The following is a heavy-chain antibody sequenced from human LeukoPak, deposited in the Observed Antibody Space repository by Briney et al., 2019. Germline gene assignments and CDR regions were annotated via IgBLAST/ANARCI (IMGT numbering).Heavy chain of an antibody. D-gene: IGHD3-10*01. V-gene: IGHV4-39*01. CDR1: GGSISSGRYY. J-gene: IGHJ4*02. CDR3: ARQGPSEYGSGSYYFDY. CDR2: IYYSGST. Sequence: SETLSLTCTVSGGSISSGRYYWGWSRQPPGKGLEWIGIIYYSGSTHYDRSLKSRLTISVDTPKNQFSLKLSSVTAADTAVYYCARQGPSEYGSGSYYFDYWGQGTLVTVSS.